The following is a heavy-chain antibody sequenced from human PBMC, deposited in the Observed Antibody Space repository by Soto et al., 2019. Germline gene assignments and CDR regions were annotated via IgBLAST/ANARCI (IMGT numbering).Heavy chain of an antibody. Sequence: QVQLVESGGGVVQPGRSLRLSCAASGFTFSSYGMHWVRQAPGKGLEWVAVIWYDGSNKYYADPVKGRFTISRDNSKNTLYLQMNSLRAEDTAVYYCARGAGSGSYWDWFDPWGQGTLVTVSS. CDR1: GFTFSSYG. J-gene: IGHJ5*02. V-gene: IGHV3-33*01. CDR2: IWYDGSNK. D-gene: IGHD3-10*01. CDR3: ARGAGSGSYWDWFDP.